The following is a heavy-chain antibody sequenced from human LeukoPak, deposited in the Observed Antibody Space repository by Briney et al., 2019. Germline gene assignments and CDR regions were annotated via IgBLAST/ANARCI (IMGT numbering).Heavy chain of an antibody. CDR2: ISGSGGST. CDR1: GFTFSSYA. J-gene: IGHJ4*02. CDR3: ARGRLELLWSLDY. D-gene: IGHD1-7*01. Sequence: GGSLRLSCAASGFTFSSYAMNWVRQAPGKGLEWVSAISGSGGSTYYADSVKGRFTISRDNSKNTLYLQMSSLRAEDTAVYYCARGRLELLWSLDYWGQGTLVTVSS. V-gene: IGHV3-23*01.